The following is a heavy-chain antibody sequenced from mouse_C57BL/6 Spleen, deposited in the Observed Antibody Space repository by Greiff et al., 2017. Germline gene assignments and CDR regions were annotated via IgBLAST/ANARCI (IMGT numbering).Heavy chain of an antibody. V-gene: IGHV7-3*01. J-gene: IGHJ3*01. D-gene: IGHD2-4*01. CDR1: GFTFTDYY. Sequence: DVKLVESGGGLVQPGGSLSLSCAASGFTFTDYYMSWVRQPPGKALEWLGFIRNKANGYTTEYSASVKGRFTISRDNSQSILYLQMNALRAEDSATYYCAREDYDYEGFAYWGQGTLVTVSA. CDR3: AREDYDYEGFAY. CDR2: IRNKANGYTT.